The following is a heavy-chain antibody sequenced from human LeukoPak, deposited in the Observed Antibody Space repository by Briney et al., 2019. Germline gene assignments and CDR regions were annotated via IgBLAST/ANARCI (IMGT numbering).Heavy chain of an antibody. J-gene: IGHJ4*02. D-gene: IGHD3-10*01. V-gene: IGHV3-23*01. CDR3: AKVLRNDGSGSNHYLDN. Sequence: PGGSLRLSCAASGFTFSSYAMSWVRQAPGKGLEWVSAISGSGGSTYYADSVKGRFTISRDNSKNTLYLQMNSLRAGDTAVYYCAKVLRNDGSGSNHYLDNWGQGTLVTVSS. CDR1: GFTFSSYA. CDR2: ISGSGGST.